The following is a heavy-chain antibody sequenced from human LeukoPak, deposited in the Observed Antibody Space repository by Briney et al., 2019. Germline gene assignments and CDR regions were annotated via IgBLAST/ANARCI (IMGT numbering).Heavy chain of an antibody. CDR2: IQYDGSNK. CDR3: AKRNRYYMDV. Sequence: GGSLRLSCVASGFTFGSKDMHWVRQAPGKGLEWVAFIQYDGSNKYEDSVRGRFTISIDNSKNTLYLQIHSLRSEDTAVYYCAKRNRYYMDVWGKGTTVTIS. J-gene: IGHJ6*03. V-gene: IGHV3-30*02. CDR1: GFTFGSKD.